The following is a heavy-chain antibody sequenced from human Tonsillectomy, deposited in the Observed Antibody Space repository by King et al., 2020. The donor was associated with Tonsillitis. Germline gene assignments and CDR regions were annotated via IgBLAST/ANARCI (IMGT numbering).Heavy chain of an antibody. CDR3: ARRIPFGGLIISDCFDP. J-gene: IGHJ5*02. D-gene: IGHD3-16*02. Sequence: VQLQQWGAGLLKPSETLSLTCAVYDESFSSYYWSWIRQSPGKGLEWIGEVNYSGSTNYNPSIKSRVTISVDPSKSQFSLTLSSVPAADTAVYYCARRIPFGGLIISDCFDPGGQGTLATVSS. V-gene: IGHV4-34*01. CDR2: VNYSGST. CDR1: DESFSSYY.